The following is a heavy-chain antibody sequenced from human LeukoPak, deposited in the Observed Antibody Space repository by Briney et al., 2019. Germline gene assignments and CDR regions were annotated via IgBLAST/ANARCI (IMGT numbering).Heavy chain of an antibody. CDR1: GFTFSSYS. Sequence: PGGSLRLSCAASGFTFSSYSMNWVRQAPGKGLEWVSSISSSSSYIYYADSVKGRFTISRDNAKSSLYLQMNSLRAEDTAVYYCARVYSDIYYYYYYMDVWGKGTTVTISS. V-gene: IGHV3-21*01. D-gene: IGHD4-17*01. CDR2: ISSSSSYI. CDR3: ARVYSDIYYYYYYMDV. J-gene: IGHJ6*03.